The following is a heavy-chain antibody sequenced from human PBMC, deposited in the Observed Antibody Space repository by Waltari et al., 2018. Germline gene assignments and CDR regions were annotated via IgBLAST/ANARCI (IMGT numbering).Heavy chain of an antibody. CDR2: INPSGGST. CDR1: GYTFTSYY. CDR3: ARDRGGGDHAYWYFDL. D-gene: IGHD2-21*02. Sequence: QVQLVQSGAEVKKPGASVKVSCKASGYTFTSYYMHWVRQAPGQGLEWMGIINPSGGSTSYAQKFQGRVTMTRDTSTSTVYMELSSLRSEDTAVYYCARDRGGGDHAYWYFDLWGRGTLVTVSS. J-gene: IGHJ2*01. V-gene: IGHV1-46*01.